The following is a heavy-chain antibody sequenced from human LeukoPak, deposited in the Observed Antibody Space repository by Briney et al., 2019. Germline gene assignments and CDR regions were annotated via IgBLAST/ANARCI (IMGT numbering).Heavy chain of an antibody. D-gene: IGHD4-17*01. Sequence: PSETLSLTCTVSGGSVSSGSYYWSWNRQPPGKGLEWIGYIYYSGSTNYNPSLKSRVTISVDTSKNQFSLKLSSVTAADTAVYYCAREDYAYFDYWGQGTLVTVSS. J-gene: IGHJ4*02. CDR2: IYYSGST. CDR1: GGSVSSGSYY. V-gene: IGHV4-61*01. CDR3: AREDYAYFDY.